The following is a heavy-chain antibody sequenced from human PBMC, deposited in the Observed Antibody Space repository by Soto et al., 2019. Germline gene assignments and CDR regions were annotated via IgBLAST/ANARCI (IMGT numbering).Heavy chain of an antibody. Sequence: SVKVSCKASGFTFTNSAIQWVRQARGQRLEWIGWIVVGSGNTNYAQKFQERLTITRDMSTSTAYMELSSLRSEDTAVYYCARDYYDSSGYHSIDYRGKGTLVTVSS. V-gene: IGHV1-58*02. CDR1: GFTFTNSA. D-gene: IGHD3-22*01. CDR3: ARDYYDSSGYHSIDY. J-gene: IGHJ4*02. CDR2: IVVGSGNT.